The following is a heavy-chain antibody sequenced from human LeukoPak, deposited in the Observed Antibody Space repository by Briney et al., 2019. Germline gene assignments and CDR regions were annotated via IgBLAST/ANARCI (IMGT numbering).Heavy chain of an antibody. CDR2: ISYDGSDK. CDR1: GFTFSNYP. V-gene: IGHV3-30-3*01. J-gene: IGHJ1*01. Sequence: GGSLRLSCVTSGFTFSNYPMYWVRQAPGKGLEWVAVISYDGSDKYYADSVRGRFTISRDNSQNTLYLQMNTLRIDDTAVYYCARGVLIPESYFQHWGQGTLVIVSS. D-gene: IGHD1-14*01. CDR3: ARGVLIPESYFQH.